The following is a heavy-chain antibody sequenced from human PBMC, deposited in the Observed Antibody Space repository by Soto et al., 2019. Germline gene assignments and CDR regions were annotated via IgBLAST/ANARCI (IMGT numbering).Heavy chain of an antibody. CDR2: IDYSGNT. CDR3: AGQFRFGRRLQVSVDP. D-gene: IGHD3-16*01. J-gene: IGHJ5*02. Sequence: QLQLQESGPRLVKAAETLSLNCTVSGGSISSSTFYWGWIRQPPGRGLEWVGSIDYSGNTYYNASLKSRVIISVDTSKNQFSLKLNSATAADTAVYYCAGQFRFGRRLQVSVDPWGQGILVTVSS. CDR1: GGSISSSTFY. V-gene: IGHV4-39*01.